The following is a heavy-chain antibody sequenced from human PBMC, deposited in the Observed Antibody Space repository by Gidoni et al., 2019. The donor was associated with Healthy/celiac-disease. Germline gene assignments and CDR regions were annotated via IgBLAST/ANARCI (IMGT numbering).Heavy chain of an antibody. CDR2: ISGSGGST. J-gene: IGHJ4*02. CDR3: AKNTGWYLDGFDY. Sequence: EVQLLESGGGLVQPGGPLRLSCAASGFTFSSYAMSWVRQAPGKGLEWVSAISGSGGSTYYADSVKGRFTISRDNSKNTLYLQMNSLRAEDTAVYYCAKNTGWYLDGFDYWGQGTLVTVSS. D-gene: IGHD6-19*01. V-gene: IGHV3-23*01. CDR1: GFTFSSYA.